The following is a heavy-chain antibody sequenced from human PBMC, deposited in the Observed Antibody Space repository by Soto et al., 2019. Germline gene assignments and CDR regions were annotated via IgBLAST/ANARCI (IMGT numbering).Heavy chain of an antibody. Sequence: PSETLSLTCDVSGCPVGYTSFYWGWLRQSPGKGLEWIGSVHHSVTTYYNPSLKGRVTISMDTSKNQFSLRLTSVTAADTAVYYCARDTSSTSLRAEYFQFWGQGTQVTVSS. V-gene: IGHV4-39*02. D-gene: IGHD6-13*01. CDR3: ARDTSSTSLRAEYFQF. CDR2: VHHSVTT. CDR1: GCPVGYTSFY. J-gene: IGHJ1*01.